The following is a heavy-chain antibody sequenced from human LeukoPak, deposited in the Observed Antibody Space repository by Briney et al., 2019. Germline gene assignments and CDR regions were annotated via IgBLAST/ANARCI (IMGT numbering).Heavy chain of an antibody. CDR2: INPNSGGT. CDR1: GYTFTGYY. CDR3: ARSKDGSYNAFDY. D-gene: IGHD1-26*01. Sequence: ASVKVSCKASGYTFTGYYMHWVRQAPGQGLEWMGWINPNSGGTNYAQKFQGRVTMTRDTSISTAYMELSRLGSDDTAVYYCARSKDGSYNAFDYWGQGTLVTVSS. V-gene: IGHV1-2*02. J-gene: IGHJ4*02.